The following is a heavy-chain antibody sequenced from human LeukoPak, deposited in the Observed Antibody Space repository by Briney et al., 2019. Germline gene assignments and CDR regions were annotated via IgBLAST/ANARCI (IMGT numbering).Heavy chain of an antibody. CDR3: ARGRIGSGNWNYAGYYFDY. CDR1: GVSISSSNSY. J-gene: IGHJ4*02. CDR2: IYYSGNT. Sequence: SETLSLTCTVSGVSISSSNSYWGWIRQPPGKGLEWIGSIYYSGNTYYNASLKSQVSISIDTSKNQFSLRLTSVTAADTAVYYCARGRIGSGNWNYAGYYFDYWGQGTLVTVSS. V-gene: IGHV4-39*01. D-gene: IGHD1-7*01.